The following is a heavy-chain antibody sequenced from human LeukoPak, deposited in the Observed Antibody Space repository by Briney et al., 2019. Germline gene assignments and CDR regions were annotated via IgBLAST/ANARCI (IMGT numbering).Heavy chain of an antibody. CDR3: ARDRAYCSSTSCPIENYYYYYMDV. CDR1: GFTFSSYA. Sequence: GRSLRLSCAASGFTFSSYAMHWVRQAPGKGLEWVAVISYDGSNKYYADSVEGRFTISRDNSKNTLYLQMNSLRAEDTAVYYCARDRAYCSSTSCPIENYYYYYMDVWGKGTTVTVSS. V-gene: IGHV3-30*01. D-gene: IGHD2-2*01. CDR2: ISYDGSNK. J-gene: IGHJ6*03.